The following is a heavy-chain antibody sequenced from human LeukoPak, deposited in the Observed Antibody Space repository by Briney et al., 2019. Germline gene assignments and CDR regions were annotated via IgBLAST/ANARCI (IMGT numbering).Heavy chain of an antibody. CDR1: GFTVSSNY. V-gene: IGHV3-23*01. CDR3: AKDGLERRAYFDY. D-gene: IGHD1-1*01. CDR2: ISGSGGST. J-gene: IGHJ4*02. Sequence: GGSLRLSCAASGFTVSSNYMSWVRQAPGKGLEWVSAISGSGGSTYYADSVKGRFTISRDNSKNTLYLQMNSLRAEDTAVYYCAKDGLERRAYFDYWGQGTLVTVSS.